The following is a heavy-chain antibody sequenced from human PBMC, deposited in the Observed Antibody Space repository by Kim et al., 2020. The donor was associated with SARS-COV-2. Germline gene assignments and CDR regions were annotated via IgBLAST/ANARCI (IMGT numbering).Heavy chain of an antibody. CDR3: ARDNHYYDSPLAFDI. V-gene: IGHV1-8*01. J-gene: IGHJ3*02. D-gene: IGHD3-22*01. Sequence: QKFQGRVTMTRNTSISTAYMELSSLRSEDTAVYYCARDNHYYDSPLAFDIWGQGTMVTVSS.